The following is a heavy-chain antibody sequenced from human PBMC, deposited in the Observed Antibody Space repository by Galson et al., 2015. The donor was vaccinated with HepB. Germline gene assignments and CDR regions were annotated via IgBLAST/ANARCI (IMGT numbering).Heavy chain of an antibody. Sequence: SLRLSCAASGFTFRSTWMSWVRQAPGKGLEWVANINQDGLLKFYVDSVKGRFIISRDNAKNSLYLQMNSLRAEDTAVYYCARSGAYSSSSMFWYFDLWGRGTLVTVSS. V-gene: IGHV3-7*03. CDR3: ARSGAYSSSSMFWYFDL. CDR1: GFTFRSTW. CDR2: INQDGLLK. D-gene: IGHD6-6*01. J-gene: IGHJ2*01.